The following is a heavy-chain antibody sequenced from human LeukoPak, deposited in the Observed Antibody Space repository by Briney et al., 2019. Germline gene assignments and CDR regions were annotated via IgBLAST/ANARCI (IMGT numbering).Heavy chain of an antibody. Sequence: ASVKVSCKVSGYTLTELSMHWVRQAPGKGLEWMGGFDPEDGETIYAQKFQGRVTMTEDTSTDTAYMELSSLRSEDTAVYYCARAGQIGYSYGSDGMDVWGQGTTVTVSS. CDR2: FDPEDGET. V-gene: IGHV1-24*01. D-gene: IGHD5-18*01. J-gene: IGHJ6*02. CDR3: ARAGQIGYSYGSDGMDV. CDR1: GYTLTELS.